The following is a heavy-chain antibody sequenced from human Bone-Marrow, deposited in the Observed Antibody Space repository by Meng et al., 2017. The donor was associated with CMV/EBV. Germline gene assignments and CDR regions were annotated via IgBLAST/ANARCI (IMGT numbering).Heavy chain of an antibody. V-gene: IGHV4-4*01. Sequence: LTCAVFGDSISTNYWWSWVRQPPGKGLEWIGEISHSGSTKYTPSLNSRVTISVDKTKNHFSLKVTSVTAADTGVYFCARSPGWWSLDYWGQGSLVTVSS. J-gene: IGHJ4*02. CDR3: ARSPGWWSLDY. CDR2: ISHSGST. CDR1: GDSISTNYW. D-gene: IGHD2-15*01.